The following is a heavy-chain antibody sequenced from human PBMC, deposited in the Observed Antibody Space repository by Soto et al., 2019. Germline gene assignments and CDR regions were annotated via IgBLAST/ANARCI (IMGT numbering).Heavy chain of an antibody. CDR1: GGTFSSYT. Sequence: QVQLVQSGAEVKKPGSSVKVSCKASGGTFSSYTISWVRQAPGQGLEWMGRIIPILGIANYAQKFQGRVRVTGDKSASTAERELSSRRSEDTAVYYCARSYSSSWYSDYWGQGTLVTVSS. CDR3: ARSYSSSWYSDY. V-gene: IGHV1-69*02. D-gene: IGHD6-13*01. J-gene: IGHJ4*02. CDR2: IIPILGIA.